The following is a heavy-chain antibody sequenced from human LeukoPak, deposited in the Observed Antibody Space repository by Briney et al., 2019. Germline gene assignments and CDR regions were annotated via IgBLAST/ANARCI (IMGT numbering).Heavy chain of an antibody. CDR3: ARGEGGSSCRNPGMDV. Sequence: NSSETLSLTCTVSGGSISSYYWSWIRQPPGKGLEWIGYINYSGSTNYNPSLKSRVTTSVDTPKNQFSLKLSSVTAADTAVYYCARGEGGSSCRNPGMDVWGKGTTVTVSS. D-gene: IGHD6-13*01. J-gene: IGHJ6*04. CDR2: INYSGST. CDR1: GGSISSYY. V-gene: IGHV4-59*12.